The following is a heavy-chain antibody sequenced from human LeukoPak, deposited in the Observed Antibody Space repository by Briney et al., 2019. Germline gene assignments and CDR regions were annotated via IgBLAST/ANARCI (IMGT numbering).Heavy chain of an antibody. CDR2: IYHSGST. D-gene: IGHD2-2*01. V-gene: IGHV4-4*02. CDR3: ARDGQPQKPGYYYYYYMDV. Sequence: SGTLSLTCAVSGGSISSSNWWSWVRQPPGKGLEWIGEIYHSGSTNYNPSLKSRVTISVDKSKNQFSLKLSSVTAADTAVYYCARDGQPQKPGYYYYYYMDVWGKGTTVTISS. J-gene: IGHJ6*03. CDR1: GGSISSSNW.